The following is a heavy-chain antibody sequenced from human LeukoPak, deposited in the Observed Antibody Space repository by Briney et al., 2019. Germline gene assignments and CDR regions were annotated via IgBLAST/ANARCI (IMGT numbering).Heavy chain of an antibody. V-gene: IGHV3-23*01. D-gene: IGHD3-3*02. J-gene: IGHJ4*02. CDR2: ISGSGSST. CDR3: AKPHYGSGYNS. Sequence: PGGSLRLSCAASGFNFSTYVMSWVRQAPGKGLEWVSAISGSGSSTYYADSVKGRFTISRDNSRNTLYLQMNSLRAEDTAVYHCAKPHYGSGYNSWGQGTLVTVSS. CDR1: GFNFSTYV.